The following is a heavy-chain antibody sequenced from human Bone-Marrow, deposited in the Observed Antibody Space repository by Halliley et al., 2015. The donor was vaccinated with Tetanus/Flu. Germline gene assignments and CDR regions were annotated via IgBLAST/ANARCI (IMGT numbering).Heavy chain of an antibody. V-gene: IGHV5-51*01. Sequence: YPGDPDTRYRPSFQGQVAISADKSSSPAYLQWSSLKASDTAMYYCARVDLGYSSGWSSAFHIWGQGTMVTVSS. CDR3: ARVDLGYSSGWSSAFHI. J-gene: IGHJ3*02. D-gene: IGHD6-19*01. CDR2: YPGDPDT.